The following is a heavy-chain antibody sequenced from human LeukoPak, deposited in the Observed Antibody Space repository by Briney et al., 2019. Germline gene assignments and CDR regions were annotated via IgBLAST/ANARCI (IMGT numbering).Heavy chain of an antibody. Sequence: SETLSLTCAVSGGSISSGGYSWSWIRQPPGKGLEWIGYIYHSGSTYYNPSLKSRVTISVDTSKNQFSLKLSSVTAADTAVYYCARDYYDSSGYYLGLSYYYGMDVWGQGTTVTVSS. CDR1: GGSISSGGYS. D-gene: IGHD3-22*01. V-gene: IGHV4-30-2*01. CDR2: IYHSGST. CDR3: ARDYYDSSGYYLGLSYYYGMDV. J-gene: IGHJ6*02.